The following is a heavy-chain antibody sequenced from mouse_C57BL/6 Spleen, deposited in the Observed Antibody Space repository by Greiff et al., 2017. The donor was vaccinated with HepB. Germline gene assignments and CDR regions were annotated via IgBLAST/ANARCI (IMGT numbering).Heavy chain of an antibody. D-gene: IGHD1-1*02. V-gene: IGHV1-64*01. J-gene: IGHJ3*01. CDR3: ASLRGGPGFAY. CDR1: GYTFTSYW. CDR2: IHPNSGST. Sequence: QVQLQQSGAELVKPGASVKLSCKASGYTFTSYWMHWVKQRPGQGLEWIGMIHPNSGSTNYNEKFKGKATLTVDKSSSTAYMQLSSLTSEDSAVYYCASLRGGPGFAYWGQGTLVTVSA.